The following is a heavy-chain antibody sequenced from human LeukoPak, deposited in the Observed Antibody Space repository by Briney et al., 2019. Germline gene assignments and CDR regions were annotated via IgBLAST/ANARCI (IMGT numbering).Heavy chain of an antibody. V-gene: IGHV3-74*01. CDR2: INSDGSST. Sequence: PGGSLRLSCAASGFTFSSYWMHWVRQAPGKGLVWFSRINSDGSSTSYADSVKGRFTISRDNAKNTLYLQMNSLRAEDTAVYSCAREIATITSDYWGQGTLVTVSS. J-gene: IGHJ4*02. CDR1: GFTFSSYW. D-gene: IGHD5-24*01. CDR3: AREIATITSDY.